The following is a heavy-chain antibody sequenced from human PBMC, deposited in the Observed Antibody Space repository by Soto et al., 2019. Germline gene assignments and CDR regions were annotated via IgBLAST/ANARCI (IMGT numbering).Heavy chain of an antibody. CDR3: ARLTYYYGSGSSWFDP. CDR2: IDWDDDK. Sequence: SGPTLVNPTQTLTLTCTFSGFSLSTSGMCVSWIRQPPGKALEWLALIDWDDDKYYSTSLKTRLTISKDTSKNQVVLTMNNMDPVDTATYYCARLTYYYGSGSSWFDPWGQGTLVTVSS. CDR1: GFSLSTSGMC. D-gene: IGHD3-10*01. V-gene: IGHV2-70*01. J-gene: IGHJ5*02.